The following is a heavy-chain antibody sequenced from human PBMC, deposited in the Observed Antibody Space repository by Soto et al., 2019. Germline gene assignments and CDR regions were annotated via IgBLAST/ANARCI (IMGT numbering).Heavy chain of an antibody. Sequence: GGSLRLSCAASGFTFSSYCMHWVRQVPGKGLVWVSRINTDGSITNYADSVKGRFTISRDNAKNTLYLHMDSLRAEDTAFYYCAKSNWFDPWGQGTLVTVSS. CDR3: AKSNWFDP. V-gene: IGHV3-74*01. J-gene: IGHJ5*02. CDR1: GFTFSSYC. CDR2: INTDGSIT.